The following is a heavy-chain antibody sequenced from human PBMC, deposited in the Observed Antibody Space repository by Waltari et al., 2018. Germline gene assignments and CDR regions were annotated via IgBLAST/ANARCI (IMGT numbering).Heavy chain of an antibody. CDR2: IKQDGSGK. CDR1: GFTFSSYW. D-gene: IGHD5-12*01. Sequence: EVQLVESGGGLVQPGGSLRLSCAASGFTFSSYWMSWVRQAPGKGLEWVANIKQDGSGKYYVDSVKGRFTISRDNAKNSLYLQMNSLRAEDTAVYYCARGSTTILSDYLGQGTLVTVSS. CDR3: ARGSTTILSDY. J-gene: IGHJ4*02. V-gene: IGHV3-7*01.